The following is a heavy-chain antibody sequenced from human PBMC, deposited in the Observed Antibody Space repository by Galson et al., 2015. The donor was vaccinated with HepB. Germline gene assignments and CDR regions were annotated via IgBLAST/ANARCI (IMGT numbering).Heavy chain of an antibody. CDR3: AAHDSSGYYYYYYYMDV. Sequence: SLRLSCAASGFTFSTYWMSWVRQAPGKGLEWVANIKQDGSEKYYVDSVKGRFTISRDNAKNSLYLQMNSLRAEDTAVYYCAAHDSSGYYYYYYYMDVRGKGTTVTVSS. V-gene: IGHV3-7*01. CDR2: IKQDGSEK. CDR1: GFTFSTYW. D-gene: IGHD3-22*01. J-gene: IGHJ6*03.